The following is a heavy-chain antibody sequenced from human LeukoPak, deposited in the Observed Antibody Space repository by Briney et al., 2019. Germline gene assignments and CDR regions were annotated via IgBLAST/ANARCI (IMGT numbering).Heavy chain of an antibody. CDR3: ARLRGGDY. D-gene: IGHD4-17*01. CDR1: GGSISSGGYS. Sequence: PSETPSLTCAVSGGSISSGGYSWSWIRQPPGKGLEWIGYIYHSGSTYYNPSLKSRVTISVDRSKNQFSLKLSSVTAADTAVYYCARLRGGDYWGQGTLVTVSS. CDR2: IYHSGST. J-gene: IGHJ4*02. V-gene: IGHV4-30-2*01.